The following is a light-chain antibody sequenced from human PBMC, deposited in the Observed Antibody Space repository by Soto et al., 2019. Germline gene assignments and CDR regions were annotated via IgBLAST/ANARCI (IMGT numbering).Light chain of an antibody. CDR3: QQYNAYWT. Sequence: DIQMTQSPSTLSASVGDRVTITCRASQSISNWLAWYQQKPGKAPKLLIYKASDLERGVPSRFSGSGSGTEFTLTISSLQPDDFATYYYQQYNAYWTFGQGTKV. CDR1: QSISNW. CDR2: KAS. J-gene: IGKJ1*01. V-gene: IGKV1-5*03.